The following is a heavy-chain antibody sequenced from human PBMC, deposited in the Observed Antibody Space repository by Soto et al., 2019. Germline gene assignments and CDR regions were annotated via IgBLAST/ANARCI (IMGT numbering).Heavy chain of an antibody. CDR3: ARGEQYSGRIFDY. J-gene: IGHJ4*01. V-gene: IGHV6-1*01. Sequence: SQTLSLTCAITGDSVSSNSAGWSWVRQSPSRGLEWLGRTYYRSKWYYEYAVSVRGRITINPDTSKNQYSLQLNSVTPGDTAVYFCARGEQYSGRIFDYWGQGTLVTVSP. D-gene: IGHD1-26*01. CDR2: TYYRSKWYY. CDR1: GDSVSSNSAG.